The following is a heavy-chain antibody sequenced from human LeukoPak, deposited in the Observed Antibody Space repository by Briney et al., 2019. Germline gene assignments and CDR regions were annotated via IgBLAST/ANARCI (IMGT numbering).Heavy chain of an antibody. CDR1: GYTFISYA. Sequence: ASVKVSCKASGYTFISYAFSWVRQAPGQGLEWMGWISAYNGNTNYAQKLQGRVTMTTDTSTSTAYMELRGLRSDDTAVYYCARCLGTLYSSSWYGWFDPWGQGTLVTVSS. V-gene: IGHV1-18*01. D-gene: IGHD6-13*01. J-gene: IGHJ5*02. CDR2: ISAYNGNT. CDR3: ARCLGTLYSSSWYGWFDP.